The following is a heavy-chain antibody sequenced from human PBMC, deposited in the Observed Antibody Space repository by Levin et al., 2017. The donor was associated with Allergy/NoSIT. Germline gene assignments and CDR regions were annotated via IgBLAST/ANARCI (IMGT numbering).Heavy chain of an antibody. CDR1: GYTFTGYY. V-gene: IGHV1-2*06. J-gene: IGHJ6*03. CDR3: ARGDWLSVYYMDV. CDR2: INPNSGGT. Sequence: VASVKVSCKASGYTFTGYYMHWVRQAPGQGLEWMGRINPNSGGTNYAQKFQGRVTMTRDTSISTAYMELSRLRSDDTAVYYCARGDWLSVYYMDVWGKGTTVTVSS. D-gene: IGHD3-9*01.